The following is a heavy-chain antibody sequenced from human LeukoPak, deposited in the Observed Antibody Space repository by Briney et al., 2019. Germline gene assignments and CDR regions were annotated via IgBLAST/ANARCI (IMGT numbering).Heavy chain of an antibody. Sequence: SETLSLTCTVSGGSISSYYWSWIRQPPGKGLEWIGYIYYRGSTTYTPSLKSRVTISVDTSKNQFSLKLISVTAADTAVYYCARLRELATSQDDFYYYMDAWGRGTTVTVSS. J-gene: IGHJ6*03. CDR1: GGSISSYY. D-gene: IGHD1-26*01. V-gene: IGHV4-59*01. CDR3: ARLRELATSQDDFYYYMDA. CDR2: IYYRGST.